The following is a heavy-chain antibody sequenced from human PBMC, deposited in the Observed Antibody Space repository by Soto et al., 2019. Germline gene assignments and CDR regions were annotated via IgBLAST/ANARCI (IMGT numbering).Heavy chain of an antibody. V-gene: IGHV3-30-3*01. CDR3: ARVLSGSYPDY. D-gene: IGHD1-26*01. CDR1: GFTFSSYA. Sequence: VQLVESGGGVVQPGRSLRLSCAASGFTFSSYAMHWVRQAPGKGLEWVAVISYDGSNKYYADSVKGRFTISRDNSKNTLYLQMNSLRAEDTAVYYCARVLSGSYPDYWGQGTLVTVSS. J-gene: IGHJ4*02. CDR2: ISYDGSNK.